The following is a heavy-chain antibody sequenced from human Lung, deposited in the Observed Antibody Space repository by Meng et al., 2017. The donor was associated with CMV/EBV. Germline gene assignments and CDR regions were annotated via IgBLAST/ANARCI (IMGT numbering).Heavy chain of an antibody. D-gene: IGHD2-8*01. CDR2: ISCSGGST. CDR1: GFPFSPYA. J-gene: IGHJ2*01. V-gene: IGHV3-23*01. Sequence: SCPASGFPFSPYAMRWVRHAAGKGLACVSAISCSGGSTYYSDSVKGPFPLSRDTSKNTLYLHMNSLRAEDTAVYSCAKDVSKLGYFDLWGRGTLVTVSS. CDR3: AKDVSKLGYFDL.